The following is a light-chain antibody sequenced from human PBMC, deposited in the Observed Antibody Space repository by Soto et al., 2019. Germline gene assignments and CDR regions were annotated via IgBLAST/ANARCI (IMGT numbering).Light chain of an antibody. CDR3: QQYYITPLT. CDR1: QSVLFSSNNKNY. J-gene: IGKJ4*01. Sequence: DIVMTQSPDSLAVSLGERATINCKSSQSVLFSSNNKNYLAWYQQKPGQPPKLIIYWASTRESGVPDRFSGSGSGTDFTLTISSLQAGDAAVYFCQQYYITPLTFGGGTRLEI. CDR2: WAS. V-gene: IGKV4-1*01.